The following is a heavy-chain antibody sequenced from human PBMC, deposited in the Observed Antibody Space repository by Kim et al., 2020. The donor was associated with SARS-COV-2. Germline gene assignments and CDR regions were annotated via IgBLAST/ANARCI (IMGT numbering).Heavy chain of an antibody. CDR1: GYTFTSYY. Sequence: ASVKVSCKASGYTFTSYYMHWVRQAPGQGLEWMGIINPSGGSTSYAQKFQGRVTMTRDTSTSTVYMELSSLRSEDTAVYYCARDEGGPGYSSSWYGWFDPWGQGTLVTVSS. D-gene: IGHD6-13*01. V-gene: IGHV1-46*01. J-gene: IGHJ5*02. CDR2: INPSGGST. CDR3: ARDEGGPGYSSSWYGWFDP.